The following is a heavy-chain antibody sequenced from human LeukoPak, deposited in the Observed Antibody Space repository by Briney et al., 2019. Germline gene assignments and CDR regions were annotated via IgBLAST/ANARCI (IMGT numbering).Heavy chain of an antibody. Sequence: SETLSLTCTVSGGSISSSSSYWGWIRQPPGKGLEWIGSLHYGGSTYYNPSLKSRVTISVDTSKNQFSLKLSSVTAADTAAYYCASPKIAMSEYFQHWGQGALVTVSS. V-gene: IGHV4-39*07. D-gene: IGHD2-21*01. J-gene: IGHJ1*01. CDR1: GGSISSSSSY. CDR2: LHYGGST. CDR3: ASPKIAMSEYFQH.